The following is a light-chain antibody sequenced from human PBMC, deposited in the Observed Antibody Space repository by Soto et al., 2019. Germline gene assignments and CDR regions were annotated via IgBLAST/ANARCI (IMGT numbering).Light chain of an antibody. CDR1: ESVSSN. J-gene: IGKJ1*01. CDR3: QQYINWPPWT. Sequence: EIVMTQSPATLSVSLGERATLSCRASESVSSNLAWYQQIPGQAPRLLIYGASTRATGIPDRFSGSGSGTEFTLTISSLQSEDFAVYYCQQYINWPPWTFGQGTKV. CDR2: GAS. V-gene: IGKV3-15*01.